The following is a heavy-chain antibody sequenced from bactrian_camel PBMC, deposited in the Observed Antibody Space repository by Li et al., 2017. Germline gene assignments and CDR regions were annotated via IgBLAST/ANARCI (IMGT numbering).Heavy chain of an antibody. D-gene: IGHD6*01. J-gene: IGHJ4*01. CDR1: GRTYSNWV. Sequence: HVQLVESGGGSVQAGGSLRLSCAGSGRTYSNWVMGWFRQAPGKEREGVASLDFRGRMAYAESVKGRFTISQDSARNTVYLQMNNLQPEDTATYYCAEGRGSRGEHCYSLNYWGQGTQVTV. CDR3: AEGRGSRGEHCYSLNY. CDR2: LDFRGRM. V-gene: IGHV3S53*01.